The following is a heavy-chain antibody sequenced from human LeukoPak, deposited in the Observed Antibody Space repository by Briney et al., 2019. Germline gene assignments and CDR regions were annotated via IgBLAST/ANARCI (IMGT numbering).Heavy chain of an antibody. V-gene: IGHV3-21*01. Sequence: GGSLRLSCAASGFTFSTYRVTWVRQAPGKGLEWVSSLSSSSDYIYNADSVKGRFTISRDNAKNSLYLQMNSLRAADTAVYYCAREGRCAGTTCHFDFWGQGTLVTVSS. CDR1: GFTFSTYR. J-gene: IGHJ4*02. CDR2: LSSSSDYI. CDR3: AREGRCAGTTCHFDF. D-gene: IGHD2-2*01.